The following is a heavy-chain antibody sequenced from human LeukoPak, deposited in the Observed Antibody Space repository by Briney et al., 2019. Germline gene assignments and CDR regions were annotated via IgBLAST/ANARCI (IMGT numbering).Heavy chain of an antibody. CDR2: IYSGGST. CDR1: GFTVSSNY. V-gene: IGHV3-66*01. CDR3: ARDSYGDYEDY. Sequence: GGSLRLSCAASGFTVSSNYMSWVRQAPGKGLEWVSVIYSGGSTYYADSVKGRFTITRDNSKNTLYLQMNSLRAEDTAVYYCARDSYGDYEDYWGQGTLVTVSS. D-gene: IGHD4-17*01. J-gene: IGHJ4*02.